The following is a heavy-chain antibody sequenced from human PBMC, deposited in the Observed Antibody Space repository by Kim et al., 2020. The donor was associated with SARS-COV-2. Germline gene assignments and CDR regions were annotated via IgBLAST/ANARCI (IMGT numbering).Heavy chain of an antibody. J-gene: IGHJ6*02. D-gene: IGHD2-2*01. V-gene: IGHV2-5*02. Sequence: SGPTLVKPTQTLTLTCTFSGFSLSTSGVGVGWIRQPPGKALEWLALIYWDDDKRYSPSLKSRLTITKDTSKNQVVLTMTNMDPVDTATYYCAHRLRCSSTSCYEELGGMDVWGRGTPVTVSS. CDR2: IYWDDDK. CDR1: GFSLSTSGVG. CDR3: AHRLRCSSTSCYEELGGMDV.